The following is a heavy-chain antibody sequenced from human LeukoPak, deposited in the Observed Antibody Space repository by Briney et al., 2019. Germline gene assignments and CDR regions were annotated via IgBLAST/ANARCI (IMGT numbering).Heavy chain of an antibody. CDR3: ARGYYDSSGYYYESDY. Sequence: ASVKVSCKASGYTFTSYGISWVRQAPGQGLEWMGWISAYNGNTNYAQKLQGRVTMTTDTSTSTAYMELRILRSDDTAVYYCARGYYDSSGYYYESDYWGQGTLVTVSS. CDR2: ISAYNGNT. D-gene: IGHD3-22*01. CDR1: GYTFTSYG. J-gene: IGHJ4*02. V-gene: IGHV1-18*01.